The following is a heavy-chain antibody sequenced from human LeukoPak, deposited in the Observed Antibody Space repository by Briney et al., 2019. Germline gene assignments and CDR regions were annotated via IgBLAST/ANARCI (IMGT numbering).Heavy chain of an antibody. Sequence: GGSLRLSCAASGFTFSSYAMHWVRQAPGKGLEWVAVISYDGSNKYYADSVKGRFTISRDNSKNTLYLQMNSLRAEDTAVYYCASSYYDSSGYGYYGMDVWGQGTTVTVSS. D-gene: IGHD3-22*01. CDR1: GFTFSSYA. CDR2: ISYDGSNK. J-gene: IGHJ6*02. V-gene: IGHV3-30-3*01. CDR3: ASSYYDSSGYGYYGMDV.